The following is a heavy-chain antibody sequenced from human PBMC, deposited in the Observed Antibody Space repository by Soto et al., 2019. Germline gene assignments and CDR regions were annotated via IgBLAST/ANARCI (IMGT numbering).Heavy chain of an antibody. Sequence: SVKVSCKASGGTFSSYAISWVRQAPGQGLEWMGGIIPIFGTANYAQKFQGRVTITADESTSTAYMELSSLRSEDTAVYYCARDLRYYYDSSGWWGSRLDWFGPWGQGTLVTVSS. V-gene: IGHV1-69*13. CDR2: IIPIFGTA. J-gene: IGHJ5*02. D-gene: IGHD3-22*01. CDR3: ARDLRYYYDSSGWWGSRLDWFGP. CDR1: GGTFSSYA.